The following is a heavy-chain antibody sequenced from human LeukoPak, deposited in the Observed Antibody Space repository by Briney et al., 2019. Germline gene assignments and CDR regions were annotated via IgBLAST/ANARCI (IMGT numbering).Heavy chain of an antibody. CDR3: ARVGLQYYYYYYMDV. V-gene: IGHV1-8*01. J-gene: IGHJ6*03. CDR2: MDPNSGNT. Sequence: GASVKVSCKASGYTFTSYGINWVRQATGQGLEWMGWMDPNSGNTGYAQKFQGRVTMTRNTSISTAYMELSSLRSEDTAVYYCARVGLQYYYYYYMDVWGKGTTVTVSS. CDR1: GYTFTSYG.